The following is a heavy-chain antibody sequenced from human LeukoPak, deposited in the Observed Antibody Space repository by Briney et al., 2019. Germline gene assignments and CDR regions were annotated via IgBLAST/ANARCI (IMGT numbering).Heavy chain of an antibody. CDR3: TTGYGTIDF. D-gene: IGHD4-17*01. CDR2: IRSKANGGTT. V-gene: IGHV3-15*01. Sequence: GGSLRLSCEVSVFTFTNAWLSWVRQSPGKGLEWVGRIRSKANGGTTDYAAPVKGRFPISRDDSKNTVFLQMESLKMEDTPVYSCTTGYGTIDFWGEGNLVTVSS. CDR1: VFTFTNAW. J-gene: IGHJ4*02.